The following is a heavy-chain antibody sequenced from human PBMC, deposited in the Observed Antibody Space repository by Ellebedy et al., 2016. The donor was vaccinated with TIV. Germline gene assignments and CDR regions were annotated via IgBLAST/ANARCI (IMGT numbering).Heavy chain of an antibody. CDR2: IYHSGST. CDR3: ARGVTGAVTTL. V-gene: IGHV4-30-2*01. J-gene: IGHJ4*02. D-gene: IGHD4-17*01. CDR1: GGSITIGGYS. Sequence: SETLSLXCSVSGGSITIGGYSWSWIRQPPGKGLEWIGYIYHSGSTYYNPSLKSRVTISVDRSKNQFSLKLSSVTAADTAVYYCARGVTGAVTTLWGQGTLVTVSS.